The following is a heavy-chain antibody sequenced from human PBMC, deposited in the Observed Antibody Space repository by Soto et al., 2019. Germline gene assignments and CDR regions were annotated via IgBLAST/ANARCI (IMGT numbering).Heavy chain of an antibody. CDR2: IYHSGST. CDR3: ARVSGIVATISSGYYGMDV. D-gene: IGHD5-12*01. Sequence: SETLSLTCAVSGGSISGSNWWSWVRQPPGKGLEWIGEIYHSGSTNYNPSLKSRVTISVDKSKNQFSLKLSSVTAADTAVYYCARVSGIVATISSGYYGMDVWGQGTTVTVSS. J-gene: IGHJ6*02. CDR1: GGSISGSNW. V-gene: IGHV4-4*02.